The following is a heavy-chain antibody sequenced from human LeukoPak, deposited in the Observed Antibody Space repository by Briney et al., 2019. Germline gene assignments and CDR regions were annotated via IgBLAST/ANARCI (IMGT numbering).Heavy chain of an antibody. CDR2: ISASGST. CDR3: ARHRRHSIGYYPFDS. J-gene: IGHJ4*02. Sequence: SETLSLTCSVSGDSITTKYWTWIRQPPAPRMGLQWLGYISASGSTNYNPFLGSRVAISLDTSKNQVSLRLISVTATDTAVYYCARHRRHSIGYYPFDSWGQGTLVTVSS. D-gene: IGHD3-22*01. CDR1: GDSITTKY. V-gene: IGHV4-4*09.